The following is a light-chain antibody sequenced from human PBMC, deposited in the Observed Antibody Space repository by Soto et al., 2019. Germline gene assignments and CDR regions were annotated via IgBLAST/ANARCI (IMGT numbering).Light chain of an antibody. CDR3: QQYGSSPWT. CDR2: GAS. V-gene: IGKV3-20*01. Sequence: EIVLTQSPGTLSLSPGERATLSCRASQSVSSNFLAWYQQKPGQAPSLLIYGASSRATGIPDRFSGSGSGTAFTLTISRLEPEDFAVYYCQQYGSSPWTFGQGTKVEIK. J-gene: IGKJ1*01. CDR1: QSVSSNF.